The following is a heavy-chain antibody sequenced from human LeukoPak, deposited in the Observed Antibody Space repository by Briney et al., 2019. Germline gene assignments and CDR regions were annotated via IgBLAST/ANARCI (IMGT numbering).Heavy chain of an antibody. D-gene: IGHD6-19*01. J-gene: IGHJ4*02. CDR2: ISDSVGNT. CDR1: GFTLTSYG. Sequence: GGSLRLSCAASGFTLTSYGMSWVRQAPGKGLEWDSCISDSVGNTYYAASVKGRFTISRDNSKTTLYLEMNSLRGEDTAVYYCAKYLPGGAVSGAFDYWGQGTLVTVSS. V-gene: IGHV3-23*01. CDR3: AKYLPGGAVSGAFDY.